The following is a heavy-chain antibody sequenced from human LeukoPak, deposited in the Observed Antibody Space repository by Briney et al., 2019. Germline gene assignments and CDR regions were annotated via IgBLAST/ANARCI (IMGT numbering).Heavy chain of an antibody. V-gene: IGHV3-21*01. D-gene: IGHD3-10*01. CDR3: ARSMVRADFDY. CDR2: ISSSSSYI. J-gene: IGHJ4*02. Sequence: GGSLRLSCAASGFTFSNAWMSWVRQAPGKGLEWVSSISSSSSYIYYADSVKGRFTISRDNAKNSLYLQMNSLRAEDTAVYYCARSMVRADFDYWGQGTLVTVSS. CDR1: GFTFSNAW.